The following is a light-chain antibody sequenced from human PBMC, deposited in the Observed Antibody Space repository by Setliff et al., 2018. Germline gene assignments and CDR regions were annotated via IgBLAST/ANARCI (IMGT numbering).Light chain of an antibody. Sequence: SVLTQPASVSGSPGQSITISCTGTSSDVGGYNYVSWYQQHPGKAPKLMIYDVSNRPSGASNRFSGSKSANTASLTISGLQAEDEADYYCSSYAGSSTRYVFGTGTKVTVL. CDR1: SSDVGGYNY. J-gene: IGLJ1*01. CDR2: DVS. CDR3: SSYAGSSTRYV. V-gene: IGLV2-14*03.